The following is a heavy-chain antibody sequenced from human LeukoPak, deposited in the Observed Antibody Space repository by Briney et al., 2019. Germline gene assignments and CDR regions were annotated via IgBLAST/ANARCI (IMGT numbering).Heavy chain of an antibody. V-gene: IGHV4-59*11. CDR3: ARAGRAAAGFGAFDI. D-gene: IGHD6-13*01. J-gene: IGHJ3*02. CDR1: GGPISSHY. Sequence: SETLSLTCTVSGGPISSHYWSWIRQPPGKGLEWIGYIYYSGSTNYNPSLKSRVTISVDTSKNQSSLKLSSVTAADTAVYYCARAGRAAAGFGAFDIWGQGTMVTVSS. CDR2: IYYSGST.